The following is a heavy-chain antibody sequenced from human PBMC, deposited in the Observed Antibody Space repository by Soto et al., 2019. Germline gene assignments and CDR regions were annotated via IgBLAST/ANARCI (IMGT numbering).Heavy chain of an antibody. J-gene: IGHJ2*01. CDR1: GFTFSDYY. CDR3: ARDSGSYYWSFDL. Sequence: QVPLVESGGDLVKPGGSLRLSCAASGFTFSDYYMSWIRQAPGKGPEWVSYMTSSGNSIYYADSVKGRFTISRDNAKKSLYLQMNSLRVEDTAVYYCARDSGSYYWSFDLWGRGTLVTVSS. CDR2: MTSSGNSI. V-gene: IGHV3-11*01. D-gene: IGHD1-26*01.